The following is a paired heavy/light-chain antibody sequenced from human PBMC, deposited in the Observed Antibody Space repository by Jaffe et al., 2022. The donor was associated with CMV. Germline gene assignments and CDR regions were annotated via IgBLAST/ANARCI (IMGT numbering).Light chain of an antibody. CDR1: QSLLHSNGFHY. CDR2: LAS. J-gene: IGKJ4*01. CDR3: MQRLQSLS. V-gene: IGKV2-28*01. Sequence: IVMTQSPLSLPVTPGEPASISCRSSQSLLHSNGFHYLDWYLQKPGKSPQLLIYLASNRASGVPDRFSGSGSGTDFTLKISRVEAEDVGVYYCMQRLQSLSFGGGTKVEIK.
Heavy chain of an antibody. J-gene: IGHJ4*02. CDR3: ARHADHRLLYFGELPLGSFDY. CDR1: GGSISGSSHF. Sequence: QLQLQESGPGLVKPSETLSLTCPVSGGSISGSSHFWGWIRQPPGKGLEWIGSIYYSGSIYYNPSLKSRVTISVDTSRNQFSLKLSSVTAADTAVYYCARHADHRLLYFGELPLGSFDYWAQGTLVTVSS. V-gene: IGHV4-39*01. D-gene: IGHD3-10*01. CDR2: IYYSGSI.